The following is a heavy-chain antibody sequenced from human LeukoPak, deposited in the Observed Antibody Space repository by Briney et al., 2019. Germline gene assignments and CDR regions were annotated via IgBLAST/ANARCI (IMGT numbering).Heavy chain of an antibody. D-gene: IGHD3-16*01. Sequence: SSETLSLTCTVSGGSISGTSYYWGWIRQPPGKGLEWIGIISYTGSTNYNPSLKSRVTISVDTSRNQVSLKLSSVTAADTAVYYCARVEGGFFDIWGQGTMVTVSS. CDR2: ISYTGST. CDR1: GGSISGTSYY. V-gene: IGHV4-39*07. CDR3: ARVEGGFFDI. J-gene: IGHJ3*02.